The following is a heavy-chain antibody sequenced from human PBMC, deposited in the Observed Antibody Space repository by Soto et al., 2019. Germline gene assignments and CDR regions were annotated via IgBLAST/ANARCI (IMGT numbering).Heavy chain of an antibody. Sequence: SETLSLTCTVSGGSISSYYWSWIRQPPGKGLEWIGYIYYSGSTNYNPSLKSRVTISVDTSKNQFSLKLSSVTAADTAVYYCAGHDYGDNWFDPWGQGTLVPVSS. D-gene: IGHD4-17*01. V-gene: IGHV4-59*01. CDR3: AGHDYGDNWFDP. CDR2: IYYSGST. CDR1: GGSISSYY. J-gene: IGHJ5*02.